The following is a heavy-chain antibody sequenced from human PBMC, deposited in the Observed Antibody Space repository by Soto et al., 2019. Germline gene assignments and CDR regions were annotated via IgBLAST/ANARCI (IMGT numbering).Heavy chain of an antibody. CDR3: ARPHYDSNTFYSFFDY. CDR2: IFHGGST. D-gene: IGHD3-22*01. CDR1: GGSFSAYY. V-gene: IGHV4-34*12. J-gene: IGHJ4*02. Sequence: XGTLYLTCAVYGGSFSAYYWSWIRQPPGKGLEWIGQIFHGGSTNYSPSLKSRVTISVDTSKNLFSLELSSVTAADTAVYYCARPHYDSNTFYSFFDYWGQGTLVTVSS.